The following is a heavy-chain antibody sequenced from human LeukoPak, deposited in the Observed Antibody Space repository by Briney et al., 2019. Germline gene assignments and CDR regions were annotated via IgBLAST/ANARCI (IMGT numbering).Heavy chain of an antibody. V-gene: IGHV4-59*01. CDR3: AGGKYSSSWYYFDY. CDR2: IFYSGST. D-gene: IGHD6-13*01. Sequence: SETLSLTCTVSGGSISSYYWSWIRQPSGKGLEWIGYIFYSGSTNYNPSLKSRVTISVDTSKNQFSLKLSSVTAGDTAVYYCAGGKYSSSWYYFDYWGQGTLVTVSS. CDR1: GGSISSYY. J-gene: IGHJ4*02.